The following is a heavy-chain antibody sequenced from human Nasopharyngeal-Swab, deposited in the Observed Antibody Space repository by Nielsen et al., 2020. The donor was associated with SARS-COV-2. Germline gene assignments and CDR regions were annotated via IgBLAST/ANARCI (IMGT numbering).Heavy chain of an antibody. J-gene: IGHJ5*02. CDR1: GYSFSNYW. D-gene: IGHD3-10*01. CDR2: IYPGDSDT. Sequence: GESLKISCKGSGYSFSNYWIAWVRQMPGKGLEWMGIIYPGDSDTRYSPSFQGQVTISADKSISTVYLQWSSLKASDTAMYYCAKTYYYGSGRTIWFDPWGRGTFVTVSS. V-gene: IGHV5-51*01. CDR3: AKTYYYGSGRTIWFDP.